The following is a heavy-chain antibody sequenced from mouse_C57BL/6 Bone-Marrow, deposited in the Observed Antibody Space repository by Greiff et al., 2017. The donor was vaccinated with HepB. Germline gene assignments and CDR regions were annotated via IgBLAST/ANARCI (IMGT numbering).Heavy chain of an antibody. Sequence: EVQVVESGPVLVKPGASVKMSCKASGYTFTDYYMNWVKQSHGKSLEWIGVINPYNGGTSYNQKFKGKATLTVDKSSSTAYMELNSLTSEDSAVYYCARGYYDYFYAMDYWGQGTSVTVSS. D-gene: IGHD2-4*01. CDR1: GYTFTDYY. CDR3: ARGYYDYFYAMDY. CDR2: INPYNGGT. J-gene: IGHJ4*01. V-gene: IGHV1-19*01.